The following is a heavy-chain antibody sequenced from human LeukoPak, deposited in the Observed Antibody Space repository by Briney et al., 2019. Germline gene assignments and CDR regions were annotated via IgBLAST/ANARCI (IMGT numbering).Heavy chain of an antibody. V-gene: IGHV1-2*02. D-gene: IGHD3-22*01. CDR3: ARHPYDSSGYSNWLDP. Sequence: GASVKVSCKTSGYTFTAYYIHWVRQAPGQGLEWMGWINPNSGGTNYAQKFQGRVTMTRDTSISTAYMELSRLRTDDTAVYYCARHPYDSSGYSNWLDPWGQGTLVTVSS. CDR2: INPNSGGT. CDR1: GYTFTAYY. J-gene: IGHJ5*02.